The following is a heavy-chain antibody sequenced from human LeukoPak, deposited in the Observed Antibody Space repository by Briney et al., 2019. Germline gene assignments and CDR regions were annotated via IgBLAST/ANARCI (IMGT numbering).Heavy chain of an antibody. Sequence: SETLSLTCTVSGGSISSYYWSWIRQPPGKGLEWIGYIYYSGTTNYNPSLKSRVTISVDASKNQFSLKLSSVTAADTAVYYCARDKSGLSILPPVRSWTSRYYGMDVWGQGTTVTVSS. J-gene: IGHJ6*02. V-gene: IGHV4-59*01. CDR2: IYYSGTT. CDR1: GGSISSYY. D-gene: IGHD6-13*01. CDR3: ARDKSGLSILPPVRSWTSRYYGMDV.